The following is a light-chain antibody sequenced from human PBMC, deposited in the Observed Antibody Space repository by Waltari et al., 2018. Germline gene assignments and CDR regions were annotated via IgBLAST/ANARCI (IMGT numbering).Light chain of an antibody. J-gene: IGKJ2*01. Sequence: EFVLTHSPGPLSLSPGERATLSCRASQSVSSSYFAWYQQKPGQAPRLLIYGASSRATGIPDRFSGSGSGTDFTLTISRLEPEDFAVYYCQQYGTSSYTFGQGTKLEI. CDR3: QQYGTSSYT. V-gene: IGKV3-20*01. CDR1: QSVSSSY. CDR2: GAS.